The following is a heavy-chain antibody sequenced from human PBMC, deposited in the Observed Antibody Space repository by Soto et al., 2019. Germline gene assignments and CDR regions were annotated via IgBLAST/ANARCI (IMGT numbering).Heavy chain of an antibody. V-gene: IGHV3-23*01. J-gene: IGHJ4*02. CDR1: GFTFSNYA. CDR3: AKDLAVVVVAVHFDY. CDR2: ISGSGGST. Sequence: GGSLRLSCAASGFTFSNYAMNWVRQAPGKGLEWVSAISGSGGSTYYADSVKGRFTISRDNSKNTLYLQMNSLRAEDTAVYYCAKDLAVVVVAVHFDYWGQGTLVTVSS. D-gene: IGHD2-15*01.